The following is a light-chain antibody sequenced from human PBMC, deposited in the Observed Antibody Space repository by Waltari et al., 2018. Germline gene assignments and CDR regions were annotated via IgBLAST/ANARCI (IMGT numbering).Light chain of an antibody. CDR1: YSNIGRNS. J-gene: IGLJ3*02. CDR3: SAWDDSLVAL. V-gene: IGLV1-44*01. Sequence: QSVLTQPPSASGAPGQRVIISCSGGYSNIGRNSVSWYQQLPGTGPKLRIYEDNQRPSGVPDRFSGSKSGTSASLVISGLRSEDEADYYCSAWDDSLVALFGGGTRLTVV. CDR2: EDN.